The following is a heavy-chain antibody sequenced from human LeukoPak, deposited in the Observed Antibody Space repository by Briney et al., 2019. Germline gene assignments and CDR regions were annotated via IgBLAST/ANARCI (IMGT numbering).Heavy chain of an antibody. D-gene: IGHD4-17*01. CDR2: IIPIFGTA. CDR3: ARESNYYGDYGRILGYYYYGMDV. V-gene: IGHV1-69*13. J-gene: IGHJ6*02. CDR1: GGTFSSYA. Sequence: GASVKVSCKASGGTFSSYAISWVRQAPGQGLEWMGGIIPIFGTANYAQKFQGRVTITADESTSTAYMELSSLRSEDTAVYYCARESNYYGDYGRILGYYYYGMDVWGQGTTVTVSS.